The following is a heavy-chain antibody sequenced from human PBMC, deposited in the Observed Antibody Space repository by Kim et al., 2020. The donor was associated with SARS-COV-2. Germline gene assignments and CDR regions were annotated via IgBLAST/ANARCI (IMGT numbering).Heavy chain of an antibody. Sequence: SETLSLTCTVSGGSISSYYWSWIRQPPGKGLEWIGYIYYSGSTNYNPSLKSRVTISVDTSKNQFSLKLSSVTAADTAVYYCARGRDSYNFGGFRFDPWGQGTLVTVSS. CDR1: GGSISSYY. V-gene: IGHV4-59*01. CDR3: ARGRDSYNFGGFRFDP. CDR2: IYYSGST. J-gene: IGHJ5*02. D-gene: IGHD3-16*01.